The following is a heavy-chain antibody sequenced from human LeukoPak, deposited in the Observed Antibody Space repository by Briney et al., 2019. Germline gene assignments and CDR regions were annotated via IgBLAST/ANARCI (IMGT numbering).Heavy chain of an antibody. J-gene: IGHJ4*02. CDR1: GGSLTGHH. D-gene: IGHD4-23*01. Sequence: TSETLSLTCAVYGGSLTGHHLNWIRQSAGKGLEWIGEVNHRGTTNYNPSLKSRVTISVDTSKNQFFLKLTSVTAADTAVYYCARDPTTVVTPPYYFDFWGQGTLVTVSS. CDR3: ARDPTTVVTPPYYFDF. V-gene: IGHV4-34*01. CDR2: VNHRGTT.